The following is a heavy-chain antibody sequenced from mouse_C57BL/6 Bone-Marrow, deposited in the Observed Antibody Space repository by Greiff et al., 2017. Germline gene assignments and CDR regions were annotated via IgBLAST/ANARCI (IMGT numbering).Heavy chain of an antibody. Sequence: EVQLQESGPELVKPGDSVKISCKASGYSFTGYFMNWVMQSHGKSLEWIGRINPYNGDTFYNQKFKGKATLTVDKSSSTAHMELRSLTSEDSAVYYCAEGGFYYYGSSYDWYFDVWGTGTTVTVSS. D-gene: IGHD1-1*01. CDR3: AEGGFYYYGSSYDWYFDV. V-gene: IGHV1-20*01. J-gene: IGHJ1*03. CDR2: INPYNGDT. CDR1: GYSFTGYF.